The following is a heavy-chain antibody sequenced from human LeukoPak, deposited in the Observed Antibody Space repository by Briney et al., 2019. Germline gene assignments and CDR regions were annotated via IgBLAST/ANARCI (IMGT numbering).Heavy chain of an antibody. Sequence: ASVKVSCKASGYTFTSYGISWVRQAPGQGLEWMGWISAYNGNTNYAQKLQGRVTMTTDTSTSTAYMELRSLRSDDTAVYYCARDAREDFWSGYSYYYYYYMDVWGKGTTVTVSS. CDR3: ARDAREDFWSGYSYYYYYYMDV. D-gene: IGHD3-3*01. CDR1: GYTFTSYG. CDR2: ISAYNGNT. J-gene: IGHJ6*03. V-gene: IGHV1-18*01.